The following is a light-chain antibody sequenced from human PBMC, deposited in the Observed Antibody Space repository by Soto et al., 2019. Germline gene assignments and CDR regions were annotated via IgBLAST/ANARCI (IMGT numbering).Light chain of an antibody. Sequence: QSALTQPASVSGSPGQSSTISCTGTSSDIGGYNYVSWYQQHPGKAPKLMIYDVSNRPSGVSNRFSGSKSGNTASLTISGLQAEDEADYYCSSYTSSSPYVFGTGTKLTVL. CDR1: SSDIGGYNY. CDR2: DVS. CDR3: SSYTSSSPYV. J-gene: IGLJ1*01. V-gene: IGLV2-14*01.